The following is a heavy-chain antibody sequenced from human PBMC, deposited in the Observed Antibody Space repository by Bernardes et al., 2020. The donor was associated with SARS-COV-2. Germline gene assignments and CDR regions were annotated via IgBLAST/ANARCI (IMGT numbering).Heavy chain of an antibody. Sequence: GWSLRLSCAASGFTFSSYAMHWVRQAPGKGLEWVAVISYDGSNKYYADSVKGRFTISRDNSKNTLYLQMNSLRAEDTAVYYCARARDIVDFDAFDIWGQGTMVTVSS. V-gene: IGHV3-30*04. CDR3: ARARDIVDFDAFDI. CDR2: ISYDGSNK. CDR1: GFTFSSYA. D-gene: IGHD2-15*01. J-gene: IGHJ3*02.